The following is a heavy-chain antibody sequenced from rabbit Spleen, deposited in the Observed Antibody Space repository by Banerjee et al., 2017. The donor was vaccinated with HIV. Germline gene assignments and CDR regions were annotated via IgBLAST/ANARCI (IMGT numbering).Heavy chain of an antibody. CDR3: ARDSGSSFSSYGMDL. D-gene: IGHD8-1*01. CDR2: INMVTGKS. Sequence: EQLEESGGGLVKPEGSLTLTCKASGVSLNDKDVMCWVRQAPGKGLKWIACINMVTGKSVYASWAKGRFIMSRAPSTTVTLQMTSLTAADTATYFCARDSGSSFSSYGMDLWGPGTLVTVS. V-gene: IGHV1S45*01. CDR1: GVSLNDKDV. J-gene: IGHJ6*01.